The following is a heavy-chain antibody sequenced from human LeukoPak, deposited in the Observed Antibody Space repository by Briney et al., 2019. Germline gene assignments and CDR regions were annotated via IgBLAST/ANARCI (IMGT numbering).Heavy chain of an antibody. CDR3: AREVYYDSSDKAFDY. Sequence: GGSLRLSCAASGFTFSSYSMNWVRQAPGKGLEWVSSISSSSSYIYHADSVKGRFTISRDNAKNSLYLQMNSLRAEDTAVYYCAREVYYDSSDKAFDYWGQGTLVTVSS. V-gene: IGHV3-21*01. D-gene: IGHD3-22*01. CDR1: GFTFSSYS. CDR2: ISSSSSYI. J-gene: IGHJ4*02.